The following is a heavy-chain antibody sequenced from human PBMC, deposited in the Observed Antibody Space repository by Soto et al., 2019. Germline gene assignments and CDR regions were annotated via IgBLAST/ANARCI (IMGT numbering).Heavy chain of an antibody. CDR1: GGSFSGYY. V-gene: IGHV4-34*01. D-gene: IGHD6-19*01. Sequence: SETLSLTCAVYGGSFSGYYWSWIRQPPGTGREWIREINHSGSTNYNPSLKSRVTISVDTSKNQFSLKLSSVTAADTAVYYCARGTVAGSRSEVKYFQHWGQGTLVTVSS. CDR2: INHSGST. J-gene: IGHJ1*01. CDR3: ARGTVAGSRSEVKYFQH.